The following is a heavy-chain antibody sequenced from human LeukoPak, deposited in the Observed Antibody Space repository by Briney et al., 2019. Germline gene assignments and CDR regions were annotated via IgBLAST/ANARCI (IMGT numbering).Heavy chain of an antibody. J-gene: IGHJ6*03. D-gene: IGHD6-19*01. CDR1: GVSISSYY. Sequence: SETLSLTCTVSGVSISSYYWSWIRQPAGKGLEWIGRIYTSGSTNYNPSLKSRVTMSVDTSKNQFSLKLSSVTAADTAVYYCAGFSSSGWCGYYYYYMDVWGKGTTVTVSS. CDR2: IYTSGST. V-gene: IGHV4-4*07. CDR3: AGFSSSGWCGYYYYYMDV.